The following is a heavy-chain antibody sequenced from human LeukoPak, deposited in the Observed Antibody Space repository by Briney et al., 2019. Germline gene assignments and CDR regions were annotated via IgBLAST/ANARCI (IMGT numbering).Heavy chain of an antibody. Sequence: ASVKVSCKASGYTFTDYYLHWLRQDPGQGLEWVGWINPNSAGTEYAQEFQGRVTMTRDTSNSTAYMELSRLQPDDTAVYYCARAAWSATSKFDSWGQGTRVTASS. CDR2: INPNSAGT. D-gene: IGHD6-13*01. J-gene: IGHJ5*01. V-gene: IGHV1-2*02. CDR1: GYTFTDYY. CDR3: ARAAWSATSKFDS.